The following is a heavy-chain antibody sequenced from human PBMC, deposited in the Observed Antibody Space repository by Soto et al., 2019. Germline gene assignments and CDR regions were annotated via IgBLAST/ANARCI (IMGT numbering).Heavy chain of an antibody. CDR1: GFTFNSNY. J-gene: IGHJ6*02. V-gene: IGHV3-53*02. CDR3: AKGDCFLVAV. CDR2: TNTGGTT. Sequence: EVRVLATGGGLIQPGGSLRLSCAASGFTFNSNYMSWVRQAPGEGRQWVSITNTGGTTYYADSVKGRFIVSRDTSKNTQYLQKNSLRAEDTAVYYCAKGDCFLVAVVGQGTTVSVTS. D-gene: IGHD2-21*02.